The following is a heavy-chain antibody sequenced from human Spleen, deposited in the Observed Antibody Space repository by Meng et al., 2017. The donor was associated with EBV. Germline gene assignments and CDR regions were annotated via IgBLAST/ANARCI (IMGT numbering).Heavy chain of an antibody. Sequence: QVQLVQSGAEVKKPGASVKVSCKASGYTFTTYYIHWVRQAPGQGLEWVGMINPSGGSTTYAQRFQGRVTMTRDTSTSTVYMELSSLTSEDTAVYYCARRKSADYNWFDPWGQGTLVTVSS. CDR1: GYTFTTYY. J-gene: IGHJ5*02. CDR3: ARRKSADYNWFDP. V-gene: IGHV1-46*01. CDR2: INPSGGST. D-gene: IGHD3/OR15-3a*01.